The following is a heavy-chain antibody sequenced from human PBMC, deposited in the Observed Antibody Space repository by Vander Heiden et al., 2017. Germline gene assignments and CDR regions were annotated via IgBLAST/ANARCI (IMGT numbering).Heavy chain of an antibody. V-gene: IGHV3-23*01. Sequence: EVQLLESGGGLVQPGGSLRLSGAASGFRFSGYGMTVVRQAPGKGLDWVSTIKSSSGTTFYADSVQGRFTVSRDNSKNTLYLQMNSLRAEDTAIYYCARVTSGYWGQGTLVTVSS. CDR3: ARVTSGY. CDR2: IKSSSGTT. J-gene: IGHJ4*02. CDR1: GFRFSGYG.